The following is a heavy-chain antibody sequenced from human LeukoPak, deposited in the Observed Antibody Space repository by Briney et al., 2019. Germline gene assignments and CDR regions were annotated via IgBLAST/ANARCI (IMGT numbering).Heavy chain of an antibody. CDR2: INHSGSN. CDR1: GGSFSGYY. D-gene: IGHD4-17*01. Sequence: SEALSLTCAVYGGSFSGYYWSWIRQPPGKGLEGMGEINHSGSNNYNPSLKSRVTISVDTAKNQFSLRLSSVTAADRAVYYCSTGLYGDHDYWGQGTLVTVSS. J-gene: IGHJ4*02. CDR3: STGLYGDHDY. V-gene: IGHV4-34*01.